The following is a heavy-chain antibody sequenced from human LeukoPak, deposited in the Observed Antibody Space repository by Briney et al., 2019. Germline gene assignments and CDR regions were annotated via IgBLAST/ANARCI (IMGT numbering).Heavy chain of an antibody. Sequence: ESGPTLVNPTQTLTLTCTFSGFSLSTGGVGVSWIRQPPGKALEWLALIYWDDDNRYSPSLKNRLTITKDTSKNQVVLTMTNMDPVDTATYYCAHSLSVVVADVLYYFDYWGQGTLVTVFS. J-gene: IGHJ4*02. CDR3: AHSLSVVVADVLYYFDY. D-gene: IGHD2-15*01. V-gene: IGHV2-5*02. CDR2: IYWDDDN. CDR1: GFSLSTGGVG.